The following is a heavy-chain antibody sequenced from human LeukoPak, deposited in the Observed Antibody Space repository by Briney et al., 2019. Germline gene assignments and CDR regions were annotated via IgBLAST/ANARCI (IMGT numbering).Heavy chain of an antibody. CDR1: GFTFSSYW. CDR3: ARDSGYSSLFDY. J-gene: IGHJ4*02. Sequence: GGSLRLSCAASGFTFSSYWMHWVREAPGKGLVWVSRINSDGSSTSYADSVMGRFTISRDNAKNTLYLQMNSLRAEDTAVYYCARDSGYSSLFDYWGQGTLVTVSS. D-gene: IGHD6-13*01. V-gene: IGHV3-74*01. CDR2: INSDGSST.